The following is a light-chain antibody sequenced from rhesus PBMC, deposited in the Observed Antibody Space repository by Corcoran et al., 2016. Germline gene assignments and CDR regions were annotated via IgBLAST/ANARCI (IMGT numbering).Light chain of an antibody. CDR1: QSLLDSEDGNTY. V-gene: IGKV2-104*02. J-gene: IGKJ2*01. CDR2: EVS. CDR3: MQGIEFPYS. Sequence: DIVMTQTPLSLPVTPGEPASISCRSSQSLLDSEDGNTYLDWYLQKPGQSPQLLIYEVSNRASGVPDRFSGSGSDTYFTLKISRVEAEDVGVYYCMQGIEFPYSFGQGTKVEIK.